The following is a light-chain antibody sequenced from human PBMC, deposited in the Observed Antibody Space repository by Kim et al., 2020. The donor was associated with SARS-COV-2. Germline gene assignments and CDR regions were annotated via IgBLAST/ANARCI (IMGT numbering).Light chain of an antibody. CDR1: QSISNY. V-gene: IGKV1-39*01. CDR2: AAS. CDR3: QQSYRTPYT. Sequence: DIQMTQSPSSLSASVGDRVTITCRASQSISNYLNWYQQKPGKAPKLLIYAASSLQSGVTSRFSGSGSGTEFTLTISSLQREDFATYYCQQSYRTPYTSGQGTKLEIK. J-gene: IGKJ2*01.